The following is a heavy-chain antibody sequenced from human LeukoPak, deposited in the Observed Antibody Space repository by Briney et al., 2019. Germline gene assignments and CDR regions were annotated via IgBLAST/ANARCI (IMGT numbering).Heavy chain of an antibody. Sequence: SETLSLTCAVSGGSISSYYWSWIRQPAGKGLEWIGRIYTSGSTSYNPSLKSRVTISVDTSKNQFSLKLSSVTAADTAVYYCAREEYYYDSSGYRDWGQGTLVTVSS. J-gene: IGHJ4*02. CDR2: IYTSGST. CDR1: GGSISSYY. V-gene: IGHV4-4*07. D-gene: IGHD3-22*01. CDR3: AREEYYYDSSGYRD.